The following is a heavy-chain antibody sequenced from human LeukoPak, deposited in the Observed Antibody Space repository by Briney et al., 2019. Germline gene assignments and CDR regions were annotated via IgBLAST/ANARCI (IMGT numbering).Heavy chain of an antibody. J-gene: IGHJ3*02. CDR2: ISGGSENT. V-gene: IGHV3-23*01. CDR3: ANMQLVKGVFEI. Sequence: GRSLRLSCVASGFTFSSFAMSWVRQAPGKGLDWVSSISGGSENTYYADSVKGRFTISRDNSKNTLDLHLNSLTADDTAVYYCANMQLVKGVFEIWGQGTRVTVSS. D-gene: IGHD6-13*01. CDR1: GFTFSSFA.